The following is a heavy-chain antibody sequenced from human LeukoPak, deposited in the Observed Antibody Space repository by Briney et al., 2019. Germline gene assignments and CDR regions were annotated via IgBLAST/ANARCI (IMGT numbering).Heavy chain of an antibody. V-gene: IGHV4-30-2*01. CDR2: IYHSGST. D-gene: IGHD2-2*01. Sequence: SETLSLTCVVSGGSVSSGGYSWSWIRQPPGKGLEWIGYIYHSGSTYYNPSLKSRVTISVDRSKNQFSLKLSSVTAADTAVYYCARGVVPAALGYYFDYWGQGTLVTVSS. CDR3: ARGVVPAALGYYFDY. J-gene: IGHJ4*02. CDR1: GGSVSSGGYS.